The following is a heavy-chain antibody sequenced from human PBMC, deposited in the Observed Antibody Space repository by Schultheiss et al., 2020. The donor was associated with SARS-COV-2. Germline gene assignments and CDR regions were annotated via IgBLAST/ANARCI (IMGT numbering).Heavy chain of an antibody. V-gene: IGHV4-31*03. D-gene: IGHD1-26*01. J-gene: IGHJ4*02. CDR2: IYYSGST. CDR3: ARAPDGATNSLDFDY. CDR1: GGSISSGGYY. Sequence: SETLSLTCTVSGGSISSGGYYWSWIRQHPGNGLEWIGYIYYSGSTYYNPSLKSRVTISVDTSKNQFSLKLSSVTAADTAVYYCARAPDGATNSLDFDYWGQGTLVTVSS.